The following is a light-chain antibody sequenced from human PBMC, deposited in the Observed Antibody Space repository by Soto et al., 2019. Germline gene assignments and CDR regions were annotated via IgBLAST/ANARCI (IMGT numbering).Light chain of an antibody. CDR1: QNIGSY. Sequence: EIVLTQSPATLSLSPGERATLSCRASQNIGSYLAWYQQSPGQAPRLLIYDSSNRATGIPARFSGSGSGTEFTLTISSLQSEDFAVHYCQQYNSWPPMFGQGTKVDIK. CDR3: QQYNSWPPM. J-gene: IGKJ1*01. CDR2: DSS. V-gene: IGKV3-11*01.